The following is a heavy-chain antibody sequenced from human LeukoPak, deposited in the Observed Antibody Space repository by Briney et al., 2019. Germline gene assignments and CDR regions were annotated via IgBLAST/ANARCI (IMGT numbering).Heavy chain of an antibody. J-gene: IGHJ4*02. CDR2: IYTSGST. V-gene: IGHV4-4*07. D-gene: IGHD6-19*01. Sequence: PSETLSLTCTVSGGSISSYYWSWIRQPAGKGLEWIGRIYTSGSTNYNPSLKSRVTMSVDTSKNQFSLKLSYPAVYYCARAKYSSGWGLDYWGQGTLVTVSS. CDR3: ARAKYSSGWGLDY. CDR1: GGSISSYY.